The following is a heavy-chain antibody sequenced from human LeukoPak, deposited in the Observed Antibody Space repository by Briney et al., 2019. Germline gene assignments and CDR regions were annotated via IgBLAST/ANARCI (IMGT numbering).Heavy chain of an antibody. V-gene: IGHV4-59*12. CDR2: IYYSGST. CDR1: GASISGYF. Sequence: SETLSLTCAVSGASISGYFWSWIRQSPDKRLEWIGYIYYSGSTNYNPSLQSRVTISVDTSKKQFSLKLSSVTAADTAVYYCAREYYYDSSGNGAFDIWGQGTMVTVSS. D-gene: IGHD3-22*01. CDR3: AREYYYDSSGNGAFDI. J-gene: IGHJ3*02.